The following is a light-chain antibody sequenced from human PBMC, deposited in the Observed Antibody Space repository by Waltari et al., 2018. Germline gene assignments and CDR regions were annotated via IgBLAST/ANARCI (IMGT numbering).Light chain of an antibody. CDR1: SRHRGYD. V-gene: IGLV4-69*01. Sequence: QVVLTQPPFASASLGASVTLTCTLSSRHRGYDLSWHQQQPGKGPQYLMRVNSDGSHTKGEGVSDRFSGSSSGAERYLTISSLRSEDEGDYYCQTWGLGIRVFGGGTKLTVL. CDR2: VNSDGSH. CDR3: QTWGLGIRV. J-gene: IGLJ2*01.